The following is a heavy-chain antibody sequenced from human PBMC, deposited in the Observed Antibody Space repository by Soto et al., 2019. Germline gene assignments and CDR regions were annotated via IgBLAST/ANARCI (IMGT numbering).Heavy chain of an antibody. CDR3: AHKGPEDWPLDY. J-gene: IGHJ4*02. Sequence: QITLKESGPTLVRPTQTRTLTCAFSGFSLSTSGVGVGWIRQPPGKALEWLAVIYWDDSKHYSPSLRSRLTITKDTSTNQVVLTMTNMDPMDTGTYYCAHKGPEDWPLDYWGQGTLVTVSS. V-gene: IGHV2-5*02. CDR2: IYWDDSK. CDR1: GFSLSTSGVG. D-gene: IGHD3-9*01.